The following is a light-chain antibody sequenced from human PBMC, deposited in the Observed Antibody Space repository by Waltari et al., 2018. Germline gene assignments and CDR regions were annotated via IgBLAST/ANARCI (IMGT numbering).Light chain of an antibody. J-gene: IGLJ1*01. V-gene: IGLV3-21*04. CDR3: QVWDSSSDHLYV. Sequence: SYVLTQPPSVSVAPGKTARITCWGNNIGSKSVHWYQQKPGQAPVLVIYYDSDRPSGIPERFSGSNSGNTATLTISRVEAGDEADYYCQVWDSSSDHLYVFGTGTKVTVL. CDR1: NIGSKS. CDR2: YDS.